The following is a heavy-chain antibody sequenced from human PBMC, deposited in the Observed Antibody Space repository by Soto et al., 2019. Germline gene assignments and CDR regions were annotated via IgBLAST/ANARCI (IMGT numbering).Heavy chain of an antibody. Sequence: PGESLKISCKGSGYSFTSYWISWVRQMPGKGLEWMGRIDPSDSYTNYSPSFQGHVTISADKSISTAYLQWSSLKASDTAMYYCARHRRYSNYRYYYYYGLDVWGPGTTVTVSS. CDR3: ARHRRYSNYRYYYYYGLDV. J-gene: IGHJ6*02. D-gene: IGHD4-4*01. CDR1: GYSFTSYW. V-gene: IGHV5-10-1*01. CDR2: IDPSDSYT.